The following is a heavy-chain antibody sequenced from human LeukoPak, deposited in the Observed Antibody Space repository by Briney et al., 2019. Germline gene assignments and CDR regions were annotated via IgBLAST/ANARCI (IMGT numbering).Heavy chain of an antibody. V-gene: IGHV3-64*01. D-gene: IGHD6-13*01. J-gene: IGHJ4*02. CDR3: ARFSSSREFDY. CDR1: GFTFSSYA. Sequence: GESLRLSCAASGFTFSSYAMHWVRQAPGKGLEYVSAISSNGGSTYYANSVKGRFTISRDNSKNTLYLQMGSLRAEDMAVYYCARFSSSREFDYWGQGTLVTVSS. CDR2: ISSNGGST.